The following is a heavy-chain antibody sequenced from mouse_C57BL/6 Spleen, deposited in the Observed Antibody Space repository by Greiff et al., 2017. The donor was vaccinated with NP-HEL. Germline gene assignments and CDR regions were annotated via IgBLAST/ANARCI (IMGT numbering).Heavy chain of an antibody. V-gene: IGHV1-76*01. CDR3: ARYRYYSAMDY. Sequence: QVQLQQSGAELVRPGASVKLSCKASGYTFTDYYINWVKQRPGQGLEWIARIYPGSGNTYYNEKFKGKATLTAEKSSSTAYMQLSSLTSEDSAVYFCARYRYYSAMDYWGQGTSVTVSS. J-gene: IGHJ4*01. CDR2: IYPGSGNT. CDR1: GYTFTDYY. D-gene: IGHD2-12*01.